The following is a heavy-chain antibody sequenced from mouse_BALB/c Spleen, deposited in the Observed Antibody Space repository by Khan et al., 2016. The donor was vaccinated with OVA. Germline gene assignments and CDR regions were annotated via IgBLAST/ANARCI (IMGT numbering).Heavy chain of an antibody. CDR3: ARYYVYGYDFDQ. Sequence: EVELVESGGGLVQPGGSRKLSCVASGFTFSNFGMHWVRQSPEKGLEWVAYISGDSSTIYYTDTVKGRFTISRDNPKNTLFLQLNSLESDDMAMYYCARYYVYGYDFDQWGQGTILTVSS. D-gene: IGHD1-1*01. J-gene: IGHJ2*01. V-gene: IGHV5-17*02. CDR1: GFTFSNFG. CDR2: ISGDSSTI.